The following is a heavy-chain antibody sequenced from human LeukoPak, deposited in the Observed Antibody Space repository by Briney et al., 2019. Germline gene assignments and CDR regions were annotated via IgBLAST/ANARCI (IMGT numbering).Heavy chain of an antibody. CDR1: GYTFINYG. J-gene: IGHJ2*01. Sequence: ASVTVSCKASGYTFINYGFTWVRQAPGQGLEWMGWISAYNGNTNYLQKFQGRVTMTTDTSTNTAYMELRSLRSDDTGVYYCARVSTNSRVAGYDPQWYFDLWGRGTLVTVSS. V-gene: IGHV1-18*01. CDR2: ISAYNGNT. CDR3: ARVSTNSRVAGYDPQWYFDL. D-gene: IGHD2/OR15-2a*01.